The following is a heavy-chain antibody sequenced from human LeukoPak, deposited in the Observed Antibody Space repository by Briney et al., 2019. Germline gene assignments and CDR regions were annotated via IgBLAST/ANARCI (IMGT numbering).Heavy chain of an antibody. CDR3: ARDALPRVYSSSWYDY. V-gene: IGHV1-46*01. J-gene: IGHJ4*02. CDR2: INPSGGST. D-gene: IGHD6-13*01. Sequence: VASAKVSCKASGYTFTSYYMHWVRQAPGQGLEWMGIINPSGGSTSYAQKFQGRVTMTRDMSTSTVYMELSSLRSEDTAVYYCARDALPRVYSSSWYDYWGQGTLVTVSS. CDR1: GYTFTSYY.